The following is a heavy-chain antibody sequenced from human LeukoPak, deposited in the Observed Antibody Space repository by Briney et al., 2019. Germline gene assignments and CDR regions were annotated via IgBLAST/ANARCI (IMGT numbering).Heavy chain of an antibody. CDR1: GFTFSNYA. V-gene: IGHV3-23*01. Sequence: GGSLRLSCAGSGFTFSNYAMSWVRQAPGKGLEWVSAISGGGSSTYYADFVKGRFTISRDNAKNMLYMQMNGLRAEDTAVYYCATHCSSTTCYAYWGQGTLVTVSS. CDR2: ISGGGSST. D-gene: IGHD2-2*01. J-gene: IGHJ4*02. CDR3: ATHCSSTTCYAY.